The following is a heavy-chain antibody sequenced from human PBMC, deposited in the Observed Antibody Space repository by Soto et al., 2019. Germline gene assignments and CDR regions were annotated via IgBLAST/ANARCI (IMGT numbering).Heavy chain of an antibody. V-gene: IGHV4-59*12. D-gene: IGHD2-15*01. CDR2: IYHSGST. CDR3: AREVEANWFDP. J-gene: IGHJ5*02. CDR1: GGSISSYY. Sequence: SETLSLTCTVSGGSISSYYWSWIRQPPGKGLEWSGYIYHSGSTYYNPSLKSRVTISVDRSKNQFSLKLSSVTAADTAVYYCAREVEANWFDPWGQGTLVTVSS.